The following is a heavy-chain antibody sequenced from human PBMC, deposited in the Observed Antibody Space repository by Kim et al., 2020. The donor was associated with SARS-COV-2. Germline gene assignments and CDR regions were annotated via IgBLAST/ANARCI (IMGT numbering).Heavy chain of an antibody. V-gene: IGHV3-33*06. J-gene: IGHJ4*02. D-gene: IGHD3-3*01. CDR2: IWYDGSNK. CDR1: GFTFSSYG. CDR3: AKDLNRDTIFGVAPGFDF. Sequence: GGSLRLSCAASGFTFSSYGMHWVRQAPGKGLEWVAVIWYDGSNKYYADSVKGRFTISRDNSKNTLYLQMNSLRAEDTAVYYCAKDLNRDTIFGVAPGFDFGGQGTLVTVSS.